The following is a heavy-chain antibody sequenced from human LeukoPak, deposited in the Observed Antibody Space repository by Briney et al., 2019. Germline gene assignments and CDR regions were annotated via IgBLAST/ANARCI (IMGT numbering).Heavy chain of an antibody. CDR2: INPSGGGT. D-gene: IGHD1-7*01. Sequence: ASVKVSCKASGYSFINYYIHWVRQAPGQGLEWMGIINPSGGGTSYARKFQGRVTMTREMSTSTVYMELNSLTSEDTAVYYCARAWEAVAGNYGVIDYWGQGTLVTVSS. CDR3: ARAWEAVAGNYGVIDY. CDR1: GYSFINYY. V-gene: IGHV1-46*01. J-gene: IGHJ4*02.